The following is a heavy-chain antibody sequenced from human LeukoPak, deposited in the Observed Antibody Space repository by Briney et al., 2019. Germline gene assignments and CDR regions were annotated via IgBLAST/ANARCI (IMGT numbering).Heavy chain of an antibody. CDR2: ISYGGSNK. V-gene: IGHV3-30-3*01. CDR3: ARASIAAAGNPTGLDY. J-gene: IGHJ4*02. Sequence: GGSLRLSCAASGFTFSSYAMHWVRQAPGKGLEWVAVISYGGSNKYYADSVKGRFTISRDNSKNTLYLQMNSLRAEDTAVYYCARASIAAAGNPTGLDYWGQGTLVTVSS. D-gene: IGHD6-13*01. CDR1: GFTFSSYA.